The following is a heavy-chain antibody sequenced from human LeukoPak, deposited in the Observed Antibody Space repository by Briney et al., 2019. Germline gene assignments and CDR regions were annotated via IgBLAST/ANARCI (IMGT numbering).Heavy chain of an antibody. D-gene: IGHD1-1*01. J-gene: IGHJ3*02. CDR2: IYTSGST. CDR3: ARDWLPNEDAFDI. Sequence: SETLSLTCTVSGGSISSYYWSWIRQPAGKGLEWIGRIYTSGSTNYNPSLKSRVTMPVDTSKNQFSLRLSSVAAADTAVYYCARDWLPNEDAFDIWGQGTMVTVSS. CDR1: GGSISSYY. V-gene: IGHV4-4*07.